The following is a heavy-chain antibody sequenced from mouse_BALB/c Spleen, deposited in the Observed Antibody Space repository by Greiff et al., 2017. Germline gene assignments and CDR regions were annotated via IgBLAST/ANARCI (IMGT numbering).Heavy chain of an antibody. CDR3: ARSGDGNYDWYFDV. CDR2: INPGSGGT. D-gene: IGHD2-1*01. CDR1: GYAFTNYL. Sequence: VQLVESGAELVRPGTSVKVSCKASGYAFTNYLIEWVKQRPGQGLEWIGVINPGSGGTNYNEKFKGKATLTADKSSSTAYMQLSSLTSDDSAVYFCARSGDGNYDWYFDVWGAGTTVTVSS. V-gene: IGHV1-54*01. J-gene: IGHJ1*01.